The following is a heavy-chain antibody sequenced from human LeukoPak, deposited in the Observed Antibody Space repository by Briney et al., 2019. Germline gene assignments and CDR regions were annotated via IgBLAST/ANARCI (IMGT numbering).Heavy chain of an antibody. D-gene: IGHD6-13*01. V-gene: IGHV4-4*07. Sequence: SETLSLTCSVSGGSIKSYYWSWVRQAAWKGLEWIGRIYPSGSTNYNPSLKSRVNMSEDTSKNHFSLSLRSVTAADTAVYYCARGLGVAAADSWGQGILVTVSS. CDR2: IYPSGST. CDR3: ARGLGVAAADS. J-gene: IGHJ4*02. CDR1: GGSIKSYY.